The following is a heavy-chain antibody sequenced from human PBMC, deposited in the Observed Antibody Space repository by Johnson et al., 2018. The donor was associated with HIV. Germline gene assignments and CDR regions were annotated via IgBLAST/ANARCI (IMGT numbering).Heavy chain of an antibody. D-gene: IGHD6-19*01. Sequence: VQLVESGGGLVQPGGSLRLSCAVSGFTFTNYWMHWVRQAPGKGLVWVSRVNNDGDRTNYADPVKGRFTISRDNAKNTLYLQMNSLRAEDTAIYYCARVQLLADDVFNIWGQGTMVTVSS. CDR1: GFTFTNYW. J-gene: IGHJ3*02. CDR2: VNNDGDRT. V-gene: IGHV3-74*01. CDR3: ARVQLLADDVFNI.